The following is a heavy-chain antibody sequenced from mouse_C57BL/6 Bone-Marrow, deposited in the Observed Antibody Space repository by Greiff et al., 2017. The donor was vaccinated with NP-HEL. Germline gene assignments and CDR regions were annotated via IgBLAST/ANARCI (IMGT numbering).Heavy chain of an antibody. CDR2: INSYNGGT. CDR3: AREFYYYGTDYVDY. Sequence: VQLQQSGPVLVKPGASVKMSCKASGYTFTDYYMNWVKQSHGKSLEWIGVINSYNGGTSYNQKFKGKATLTVDKSSSTAYMELNSLTSEDSAVYYCAREFYYYGTDYVDYWGQGTTLTVSS. J-gene: IGHJ2*01. CDR1: GYTFTDYY. D-gene: IGHD1-1*01. V-gene: IGHV1-19*01.